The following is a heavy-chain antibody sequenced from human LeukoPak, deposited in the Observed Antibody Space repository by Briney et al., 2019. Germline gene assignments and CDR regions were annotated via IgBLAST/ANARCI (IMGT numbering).Heavy chain of an antibody. V-gene: IGHV3-53*01. CDR2: IYSGGST. J-gene: IGHJ6*02. CDR3: ARDRKPTPLYYGMDV. CDR1: GFTVSSNY. Sequence: GGSLRLSCAASGFTVSSNYMSWVRQAPGKGLEWVSVIYSGGSTYYADSVKGRFTISRDNSKNTLYLQMNSLGAEDTAVYYCARDRKPTPLYYGMDVWGQGTTVTVSS.